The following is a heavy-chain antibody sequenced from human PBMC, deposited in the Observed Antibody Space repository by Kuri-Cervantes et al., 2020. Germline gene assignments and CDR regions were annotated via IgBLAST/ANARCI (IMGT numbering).Heavy chain of an antibody. V-gene: IGHV3-11*01. CDR2: ISSSGSTI. D-gene: IGHD3-22*01. CDR1: GFTFSDYY. J-gene: IGHJ1*01. Sequence: GGSLRLSCAVSGFTFSDYYMSWIRQAPGKGLEWVSYISSSGSTIYYADSVKGRFTISRDNAKNSLYLQMNSLRAEDTAVYYCARVNYVVVITSAVYFQHWGQGTLVTVSS. CDR3: ARVNYVVVITSAVYFQH.